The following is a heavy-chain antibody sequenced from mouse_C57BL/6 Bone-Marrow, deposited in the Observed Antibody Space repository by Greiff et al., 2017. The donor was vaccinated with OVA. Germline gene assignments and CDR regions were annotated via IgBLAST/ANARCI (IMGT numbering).Heavy chain of an antibody. V-gene: IGHV1-54*01. CDR2: INPGSGGT. J-gene: IGHJ2*01. CDR3: ARRYYSNPDY. CDR1: GYAFTNYL. Sequence: VQLQQSGAELVRPGTSVKVSCKASGYAFTNYLIEWVKQRPGQGLEWIGVINPGSGGTNYNEKFKGKATLTADKSSSTAYMQLSSLTSEDSAVYFCARRYYSNPDYWGQGTTLTVSS. D-gene: IGHD2-5*01.